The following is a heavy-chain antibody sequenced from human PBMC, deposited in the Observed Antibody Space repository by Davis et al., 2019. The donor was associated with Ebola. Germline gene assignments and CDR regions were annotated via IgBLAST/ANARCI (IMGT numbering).Heavy chain of an antibody. Sequence: SVKVSCKASGGTFSRFAFSWVRQAPGHGLEWMGEIIPRLDTTQYAQKFQGKVTISADTSTSTAYMELSSLRSEDTAVYYCARGKRNSYHYYNMDVWGQGTTVAVSS. CDR1: GGTFSRFA. J-gene: IGHJ6*02. CDR3: ARGKRNSYHYYNMDV. CDR2: IIPRLDTT. D-gene: IGHD1-7*01. V-gene: IGHV1-69*10.